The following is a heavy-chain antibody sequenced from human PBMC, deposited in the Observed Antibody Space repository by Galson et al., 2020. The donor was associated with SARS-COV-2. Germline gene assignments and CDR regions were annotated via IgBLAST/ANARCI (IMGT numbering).Heavy chain of an antibody. J-gene: IGHJ6*02. CDR3: ASIAAAGTLNYYYGMDV. Sequence: GESLKISCAASGFTFSSYSMNWVRQAPGKGLEWVSSISSSSSYIYYADSVKGRFTISRDNAKNSLYLQMNSLRAEDTAVYYCASIAAAGTLNYYYGMDVWGQGTTVTVSS. D-gene: IGHD6-13*01. CDR1: GFTFSSYS. V-gene: IGHV3-21*01. CDR2: ISSSSSYI.